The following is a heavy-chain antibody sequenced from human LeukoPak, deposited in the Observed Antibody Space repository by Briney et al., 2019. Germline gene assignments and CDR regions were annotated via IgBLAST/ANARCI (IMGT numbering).Heavy chain of an antibody. Sequence: GGSLRLSCAASGFTFSRYWMSWVRQAPGKGLEWVANIKQDGSEKYHVDSVRGRFTISRDNAKNSLYLQMNSLRAEDTAVYYCARGVPTILYWYFDLWGRGALVTVSS. CDR1: GFTFSRYW. V-gene: IGHV3-7*02. J-gene: IGHJ2*01. D-gene: IGHD5-12*01. CDR3: ARGVPTILYWYFDL. CDR2: IKQDGSEK.